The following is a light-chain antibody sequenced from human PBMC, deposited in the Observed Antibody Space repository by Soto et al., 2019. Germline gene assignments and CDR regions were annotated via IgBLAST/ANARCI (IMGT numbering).Light chain of an antibody. CDR2: DAS. CDR1: QSTSRW. Sequence: DIQMTQSPSTLSASVGDRVTITCRASQSTSRWLAWYQQKPGKAPKLLIYDASSLESGVPSRFSGSGSGTEFTLSISSLQPDDFATYYCQHYDTYPWTFGQGTKVDIK. V-gene: IGKV1-5*01. J-gene: IGKJ1*01. CDR3: QHYDTYPWT.